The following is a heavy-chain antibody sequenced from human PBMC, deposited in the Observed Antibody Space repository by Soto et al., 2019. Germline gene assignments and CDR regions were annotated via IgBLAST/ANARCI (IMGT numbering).Heavy chain of an antibody. D-gene: IGHD2-8*01. Sequence: LSLTCTVSGGSISSSSYYWGWIRQPPGKGLEWIGSIYYSGSTYYNPSPKSRVTISVDTAKNQFSLKLSSVTAADTAVYYCARVYATSYYYYGMDVWGQGTTVTVSS. CDR3: ARVYATSYYYYGMDV. CDR2: IYYSGST. V-gene: IGHV4-39*01. CDR1: GGSISSSSYY. J-gene: IGHJ6*02.